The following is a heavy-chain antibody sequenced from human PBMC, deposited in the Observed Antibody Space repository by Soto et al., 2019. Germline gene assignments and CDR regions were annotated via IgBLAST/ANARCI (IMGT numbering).Heavy chain of an antibody. J-gene: IGHJ4*02. V-gene: IGHV3-33*01. CDR3: TRANTSPFDF. CDR2: IWFDGSNK. CDR1: GFIFRNYG. Sequence: GGSLRLSCGASGFIFRNYGMHWIRQAPGKGLEWLAIIWFDGSNKWYADSVKGRFIISRDDSKNMVYLQMNSLRVDDTAIYYCTRANTSPFDFWGRGTLVTSPQ.